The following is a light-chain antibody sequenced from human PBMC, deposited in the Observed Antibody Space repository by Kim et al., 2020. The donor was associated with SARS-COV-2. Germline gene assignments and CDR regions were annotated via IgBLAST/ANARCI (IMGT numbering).Light chain of an antibody. CDR3: QQYNSWPLT. CDR2: GAS. V-gene: IGKV3-15*01. Sequence: VSPRERATPTCRASHSVSSNLAWYQQKPGQDPRLLIYGASTRATGIPARCRGSGSGTEFTLTISSLQPEEFAVYYCQQYNSWPLTFGGGTKVDIK. J-gene: IGKJ4*01. CDR1: HSVSSN.